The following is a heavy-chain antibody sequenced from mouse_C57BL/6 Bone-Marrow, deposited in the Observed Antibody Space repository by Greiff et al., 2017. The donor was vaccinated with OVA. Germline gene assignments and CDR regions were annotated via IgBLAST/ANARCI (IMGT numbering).Heavy chain of an antibody. D-gene: IGHD2-3*01. CDR3: TSMTRYFDV. V-gene: IGHV14-1*01. CDR2: IDPEDGDT. J-gene: IGHJ1*03. CDR1: GFNFNDYY. Sequence: DVQLQESGAELVRPGASVKLSCTASGFNFNDYYMHWVKQRPEQGLEWIGRIDPEDGDTEYAPKFQGKAIMTADTSSNTAYLQLSSLTSEDTAVYYCTSMTRYFDVWGTGTTVTVSS.